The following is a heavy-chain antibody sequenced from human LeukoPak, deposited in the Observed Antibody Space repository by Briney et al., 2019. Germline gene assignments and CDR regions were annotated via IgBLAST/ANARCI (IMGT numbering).Heavy chain of an antibody. CDR1: GYTFTSYG. D-gene: IGHD6-19*01. CDR3: AAKQWLVRYDAFDI. CDR2: IIPIFGTA. V-gene: IGHV1-69*06. J-gene: IGHJ3*02. Sequence: SVKVSCKASGYTFTSYGISWVRQAPGQGLEWMGGIIPIFGTANYAQKFQGRVTITADKSTSTAYMELSSLRSEDTAVYYCAAKQWLVRYDAFDIWGQGTMVTVSS.